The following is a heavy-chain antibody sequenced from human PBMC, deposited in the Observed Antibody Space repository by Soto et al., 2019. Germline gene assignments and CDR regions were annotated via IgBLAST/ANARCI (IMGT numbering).Heavy chain of an antibody. J-gene: IGHJ6*02. CDR3: AGRIPFGYGMDV. CDR2: ITSNGGNT. D-gene: IGHD3-16*01. Sequence: EVQLVESGGGLVQPGGSLRLSCAASGFTFSSYAMHWVRQAPGKGLEYVSAITSNGGNTDYASSVKGRFTISRDNSKKTLSPEMGSLRAEDMAVYYCAGRIPFGYGMDVWGQGTRVTVSS. V-gene: IGHV3-64*01. CDR1: GFTFSSYA.